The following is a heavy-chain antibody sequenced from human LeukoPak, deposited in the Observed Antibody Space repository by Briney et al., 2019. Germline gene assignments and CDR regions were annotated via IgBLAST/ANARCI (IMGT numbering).Heavy chain of an antibody. Sequence: PGGSLRLSCAASGFTFSSYGMHWVRQAPGKGLEWVAFIRYDGSNKYYADSVKGRFTISRDNSKNTLYLQMNSLRAEDTAVYYCARDSVVTGNYYMDVWGKGTTVTVSS. J-gene: IGHJ6*03. CDR3: ARDSVVTGNYYMDV. CDR1: GFTFSSYG. D-gene: IGHD3-22*01. V-gene: IGHV3-30*02. CDR2: IRYDGSNK.